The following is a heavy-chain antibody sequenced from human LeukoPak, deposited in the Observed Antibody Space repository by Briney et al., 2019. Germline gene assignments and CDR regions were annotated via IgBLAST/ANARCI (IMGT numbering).Heavy chain of an antibody. CDR3: VCYDNAAEYFRY. D-gene: IGHD3-22*01. Sequence: GGSLRLSCAASGFTFSSYAMSWVRQAPGKGLEWVSSITTSGGSTSYADSVRGRFTISRDNSKNTLYLQMNSLRAEDTALYYCVCYDNAAEYFRYWGQGTLVTVSS. CDR1: GFTFSSYA. V-gene: IGHV3-23*01. J-gene: IGHJ1*01. CDR2: ITTSGGST.